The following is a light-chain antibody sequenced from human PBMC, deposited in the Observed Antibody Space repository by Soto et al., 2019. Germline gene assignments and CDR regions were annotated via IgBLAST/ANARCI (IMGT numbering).Light chain of an antibody. J-gene: IGKJ5*01. CDR1: QSVSSY. CDR2: DAS. Sequence: EIVLTQSPATLSLSPGERATLSCRASQSVSSYLAWYQQKPGQAPRLLIYDASNRATGIPARFSGSGSGTDFTLTISSLDPEDFAVYYCQQRVNWPTFGQGTRLEIK. V-gene: IGKV3-11*01. CDR3: QQRVNWPT.